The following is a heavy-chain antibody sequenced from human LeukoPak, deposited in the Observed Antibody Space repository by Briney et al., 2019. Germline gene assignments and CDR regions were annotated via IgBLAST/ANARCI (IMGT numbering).Heavy chain of an antibody. Sequence: SETLSLTCTVSGGSISSYYWSWIRQPPGKGLEWIGYIYYSGSTNYNPSLKSRVTISVDTSKNQFSLKLSSVTAADTAVYYCARDPNPVPPSNWGQGTLVTVSS. CDR3: ARDPNPVPPSN. J-gene: IGHJ4*02. V-gene: IGHV4-59*01. CDR1: GGSISSYY. CDR2: IYYSGST.